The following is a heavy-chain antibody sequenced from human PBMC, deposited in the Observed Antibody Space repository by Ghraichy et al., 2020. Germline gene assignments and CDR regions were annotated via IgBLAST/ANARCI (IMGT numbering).Heavy chain of an antibody. J-gene: IGHJ4*02. CDR1: GGSISGCY. Sequence: SETLSLTCTVSGGSISGCYWFWIRQPPGQGLEWIGYIYNSGTTSYNPSLMSRLTISVDTSKNQFSLKLSSVTAADTAVYYCARRGYSSGWSYNDYWGQGTLVTVSS. CDR2: IYNSGTT. V-gene: IGHV4-59*08. CDR3: ARRGYSSGWSYNDY. D-gene: IGHD6-19*01.